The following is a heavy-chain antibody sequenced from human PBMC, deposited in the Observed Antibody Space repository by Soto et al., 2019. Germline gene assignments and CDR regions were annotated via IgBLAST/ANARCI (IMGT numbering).Heavy chain of an antibody. CDR3: ASSGYSYGSFDY. J-gene: IGHJ4*02. D-gene: IGHD5-18*01. CDR1: GFTFSSYA. V-gene: IGHV3-30-3*01. CDR2: ISYDGSNK. Sequence: GESLKISCAASGFTFSSYAMHWVRQAPGKGLEWVAVISYDGSNKYYADSVKGRFTISRDNSKNTLYLQMNSLRAEDTAVYYCASSGYSYGSFDYWGQGTLVTVSS.